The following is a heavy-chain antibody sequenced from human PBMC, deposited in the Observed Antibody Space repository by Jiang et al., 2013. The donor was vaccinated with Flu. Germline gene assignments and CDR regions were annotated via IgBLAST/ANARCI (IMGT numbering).Heavy chain of an antibody. CDR1: GYTFTGYY. Sequence: SGYTFTGYYMHWVRRAPGQGLEWMGWINPNSGGTNYAQKFQGWVTMTRDTSISTAYMELSRLRSDDTAVYYCARSEKQWLIPYFDYWGQGTLVTVSS. V-gene: IGHV1-2*04. D-gene: IGHD6-19*01. CDR2: INPNSGGT. J-gene: IGHJ4*02. CDR3: ARSEKQWLIPYFDY.